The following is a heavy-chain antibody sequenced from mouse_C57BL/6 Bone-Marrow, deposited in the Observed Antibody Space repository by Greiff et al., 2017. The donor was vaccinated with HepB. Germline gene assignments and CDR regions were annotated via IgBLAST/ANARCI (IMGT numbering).Heavy chain of an antibody. Sequence: QVQLKQPGAELVKPGASVKVSCKASGYTFTSYWMHWVKQRPGQGLEWIGRIHPSDSDTNYNQKFKGKATLTVATSSSTAYMKLSSLTSEDSAVYCCAMYGSSYFGYWGQGATLSVSS. CDR2: IHPSDSDT. J-gene: IGHJ2*01. CDR1: GYTFTSYW. V-gene: IGHV1-74*01. D-gene: IGHD1-1*01. CDR3: AMYGSSYFGY.